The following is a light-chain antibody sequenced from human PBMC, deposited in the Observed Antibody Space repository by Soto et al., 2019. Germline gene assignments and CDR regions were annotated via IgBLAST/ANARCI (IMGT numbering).Light chain of an antibody. J-gene: IGLJ1*01. CDR3: SSYTSGSTLV. V-gene: IGLV2-14*01. CDR1: TSDVGGYNY. CDR2: EVS. Sequence: QSALTQPASVSGSPGKSITISCTGTTSDVGGYNYVSWYQQHPGKAPKLMIYEVSNRPSGVSNRFSGSKSGNTASLTISGLQTSDEADYYCSSYTSGSTLVFGTGTRSPS.